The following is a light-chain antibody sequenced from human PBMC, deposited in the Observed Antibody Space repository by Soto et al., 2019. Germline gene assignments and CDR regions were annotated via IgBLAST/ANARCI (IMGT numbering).Light chain of an antibody. V-gene: IGKV3-15*01. CDR3: QQYNNWPPLT. Sequence: EIVMTQSPATLSVSPVERATLSCRASQSVSSNLAWYQQKPGQAPRLLIYCASTRATGIPARFSGSGSGTEFALTISSLQSEDFAVYYCQQYNNWPPLTFGQVTRLEIK. CDR2: CAS. J-gene: IGKJ5*01. CDR1: QSVSSN.